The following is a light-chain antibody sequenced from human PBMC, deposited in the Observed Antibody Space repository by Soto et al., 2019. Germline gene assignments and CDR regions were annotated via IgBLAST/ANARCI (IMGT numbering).Light chain of an antibody. CDR1: SSNIGANSD. CDR2: GNS. V-gene: IGLV1-40*01. J-gene: IGLJ1*01. CDR3: QSYDSSLSGFYV. Sequence: SALKQPPSVSGVPGQRVTISCTGSSSNIGANSDVHWYQQLAGAAPKLLIYGNSNRPSGVSDRFSGSKSGTSASLAITGLQAEDEADYYCQSYDSSLSGFYVFGTGTKVTVL.